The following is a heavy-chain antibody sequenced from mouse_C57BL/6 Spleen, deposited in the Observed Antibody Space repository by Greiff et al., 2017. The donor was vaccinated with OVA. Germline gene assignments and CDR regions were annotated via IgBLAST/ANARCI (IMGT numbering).Heavy chain of an antibody. CDR1: GFTFSSYG. D-gene: IGHD1-1*01. CDR3: ARLDGSSDGTGDFDY. Sequence: EVQVVESGGDLVKPGGSLKLSCAASGFTFSSYGMSWVRQTPDKRLEWVATISSGGSYTYDPDSVKGRFTISRDNAKNTLYLQMSSLKSEDTAMYYCARLDGSSDGTGDFDYWGQGTTLTVSS. J-gene: IGHJ2*01. V-gene: IGHV5-6*01. CDR2: ISSGGSYT.